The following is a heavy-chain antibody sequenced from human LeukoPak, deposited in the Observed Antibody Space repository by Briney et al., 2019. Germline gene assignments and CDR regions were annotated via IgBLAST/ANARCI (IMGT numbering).Heavy chain of an antibody. CDR3: VRDPNGDYIGAFDM. J-gene: IGHJ3*02. CDR1: GFTFSAYA. CDR2: IRGGGGSA. D-gene: IGHD4-17*01. Sequence: GGSLRLSCTASGFTFSAYAMMWVRQAPGKGPEWVSAIRGGGGSAFYAVSVKGRFTISRDNSKYTLFLQMNSLRAEDTAVYYCVRDPNGDYIGAFDMWGPGTMVTVSS. V-gene: IGHV3-23*01.